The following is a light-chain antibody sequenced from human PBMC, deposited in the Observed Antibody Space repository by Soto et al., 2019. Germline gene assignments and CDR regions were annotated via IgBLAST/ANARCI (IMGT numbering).Light chain of an antibody. CDR3: QQYNSYSPLT. Sequence: DIQMTQSPSTLSASVGDRVTITCRASQSMSTWLAWYQQKPGKAPKLLIYRASSLESGVPSRFSGSGSGTEFPLTISSLQPDDFATYYCQQYNSYSPLTFGGGTKVEIK. J-gene: IGKJ4*01. V-gene: IGKV1-5*03. CDR2: RAS. CDR1: QSMSTW.